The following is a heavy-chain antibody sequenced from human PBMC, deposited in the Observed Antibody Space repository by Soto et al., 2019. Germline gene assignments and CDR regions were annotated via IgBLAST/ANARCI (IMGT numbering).Heavy chain of an antibody. V-gene: IGHV4-31*03. J-gene: IGHJ4*02. CDR3: ARDTFSRSIAAPGFGY. Sequence: QVQLQESGPGLVKPSQTLSLTCSVSGGSISNGGYYWSWIRQHPGKGLDWIGYIKYSGSTYYNPSLKSRVTIPIATSKNQFSLKLSSVTAADTAVFYCARDTFSRSIAAPGFGYWGQGTLVTVSS. CDR2: IKYSGST. CDR1: GGSISNGGYY. D-gene: IGHD6-6*01.